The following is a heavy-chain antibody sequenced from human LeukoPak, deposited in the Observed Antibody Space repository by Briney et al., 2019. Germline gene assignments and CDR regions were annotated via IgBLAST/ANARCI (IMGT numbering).Heavy chain of an antibody. Sequence: GGSLRLYCAASGFSFSSYAMNWVRKAPGKGLEWVSVISGSGGSTYYADSVKGRFTISRDNSKNTLDLQMNSLRAEDTAVYYCASPRITGTSRPFDYWGQGTLVTVSS. J-gene: IGHJ4*02. CDR3: ASPRITGTSRPFDY. D-gene: IGHD1-7*01. CDR1: GFSFSSYA. V-gene: IGHV3-23*01. CDR2: ISGSGGST.